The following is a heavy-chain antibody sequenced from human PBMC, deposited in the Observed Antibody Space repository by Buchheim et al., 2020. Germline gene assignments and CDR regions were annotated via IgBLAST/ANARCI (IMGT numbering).Heavy chain of an antibody. CDR2: ISSSSSYI. Sequence: EVQLVESGGGLVKPGGSLRLSCAASGFTFSSYSMNWVRQAPGKGLEWVSSISSSSSYIYYADSVKGRFAISRDNAKNSLYLQMNSLRAEDTAVYYCARDLGGQWLVLFYFDYWGQGT. D-gene: IGHD6-19*01. CDR3: ARDLGGQWLVLFYFDY. V-gene: IGHV3-21*01. CDR1: GFTFSSYS. J-gene: IGHJ4*02.